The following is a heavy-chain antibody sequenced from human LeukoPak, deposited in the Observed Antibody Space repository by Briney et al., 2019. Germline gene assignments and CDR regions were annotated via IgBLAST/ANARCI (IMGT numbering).Heavy chain of an antibody. CDR1: GSTFGDYA. J-gene: IGHJ4*02. CDR3: VKEGEVVITHRFDS. Sequence: GGSLRLSCSASGSTFGDYAMNWFRQAPGKGLEWVSGISGSSSSSYYADSVKGRFTISRDYSNNTVYLQMNSLRAKDTAVYYCVKEGEVVITHRFDSWGQGTLVTVSS. V-gene: IGHV3-23*01. D-gene: IGHD3-22*01. CDR2: ISGSSSSS.